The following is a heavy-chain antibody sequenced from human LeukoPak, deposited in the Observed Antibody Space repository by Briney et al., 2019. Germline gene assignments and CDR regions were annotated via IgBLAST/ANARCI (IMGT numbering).Heavy chain of an antibody. Sequence: GASVKVSCKASGYTFTSYGISWVRQAPGQGLEWMGWISAYNGNTNYAQKLQGRVTMTTDTSASTAYMELRSLRSDDTAVYYCARGGYCTNGVCYIDYWGQGTLVTVSS. D-gene: IGHD2-8*01. CDR1: GYTFTSYG. V-gene: IGHV1-18*01. CDR2: ISAYNGNT. CDR3: ARGGYCTNGVCYIDY. J-gene: IGHJ4*02.